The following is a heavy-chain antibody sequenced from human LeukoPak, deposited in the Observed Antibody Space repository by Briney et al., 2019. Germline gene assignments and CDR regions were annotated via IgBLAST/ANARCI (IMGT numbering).Heavy chain of an antibody. CDR3: ARGRSYCSSTSCPPKKVGPYGMDV. CDR2: INHSGST. CDR1: GGSFSGYY. J-gene: IGHJ6*02. V-gene: IGHV4-34*01. D-gene: IGHD2-2*01. Sequence: PSETLSLTCAVYGGSFSGYYWSWIRQPPGKGLEWIGEINHSGSTNYNPSLKSRVTISVDTSKNQFSLKLSSVTAADTAVYYCARGRSYCSSTSCPPKKVGPYGMDVWGQGTTVTVSS.